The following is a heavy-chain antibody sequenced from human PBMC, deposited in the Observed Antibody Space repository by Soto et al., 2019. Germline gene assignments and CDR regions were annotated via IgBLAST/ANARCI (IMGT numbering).Heavy chain of an antibody. J-gene: IGHJ6*02. Sequence: ETLSLTCIVSGDSVTSGSYYWTWLRQPPGKGLEWIGYISYTGRTKYNPPLQSRVTISVDTSKNDFSLNLSSVTAADTAVYFCAREWGLLPYYVMNVWGHGTAVTVSS. CDR1: GDSVTSGSYY. CDR3: AREWGLLPYYVMNV. CDR2: ISYTGRT. V-gene: IGHV4-61*03. D-gene: IGHD7-27*01.